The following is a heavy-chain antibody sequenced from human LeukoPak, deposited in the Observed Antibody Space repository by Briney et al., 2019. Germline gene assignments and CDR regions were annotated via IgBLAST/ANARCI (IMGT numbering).Heavy chain of an antibody. CDR3: AYVNYDFWGIAS. CDR1: GFTFSSYG. J-gene: IGHJ4*02. D-gene: IGHD3-3*01. Sequence: GGSLRLSCAAPGFTFSSYGMHWVRQAPGKGLEWVAFIRYDGSNKYYADSVKGRFTISRDNSKNTLYLQMNSLRAEDTAVYYCAYVNYDFWGIASWGQGTLVTVSS. V-gene: IGHV3-30*02. CDR2: IRYDGSNK.